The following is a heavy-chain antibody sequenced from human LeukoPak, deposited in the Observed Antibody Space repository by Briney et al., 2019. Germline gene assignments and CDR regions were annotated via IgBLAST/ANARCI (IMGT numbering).Heavy chain of an antibody. CDR1: GASVSTTAYS. Sequence: ASQTLSLTCSVSGASVSTTAYSWNWIRQPAGEGLEWIGRIYASGNTHYNPSLKSRVTMSLDTSKNQFSLTMNSVTAADSAVYFCASYREAYDLYPHGLDVWGRGTVVTVSS. CDR3: ASYREAYDLYPHGLDV. CDR2: IYASGNT. D-gene: IGHD5-24*01. V-gene: IGHV4-61*02. J-gene: IGHJ3*01.